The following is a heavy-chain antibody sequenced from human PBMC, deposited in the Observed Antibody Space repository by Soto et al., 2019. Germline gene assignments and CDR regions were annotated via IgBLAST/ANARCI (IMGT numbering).Heavy chain of an antibody. J-gene: IGHJ4*02. D-gene: IGHD3-10*01. V-gene: IGHV3-23*01. Sequence: EVQLLESGGGLVQPGGSLRLSCTASGFSFKSFAMSWVRQSPGKGLEWVSSISASGGAPYYADSVKGRWIMSRDNSKNTLSLQMNGLRDEDTAIYHCVKDCQNDTCSVGGFVAFWGQGTVVSCSS. CDR3: VKDCQNDTCSVGGFVAF. CDR2: ISASGGAP. CDR1: GFSFKSFA.